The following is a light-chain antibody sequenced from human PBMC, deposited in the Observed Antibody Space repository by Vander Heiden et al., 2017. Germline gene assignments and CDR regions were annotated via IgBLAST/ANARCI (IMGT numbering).Light chain of an antibody. Sequence: QSVLTQPPSASGTPGPRVTISCSGSSSNIGSNYVYWYQQFPGTAPKLLIYSNNQRPSGVPDRFSGSKSGTSASLAISGLRSEDEADYYCVAWDDRVSGYVFGTGTKVTVL. V-gene: IGLV1-47*02. CDR2: SNN. CDR3: VAWDDRVSGYV. CDR1: SSNIGSNY. J-gene: IGLJ1*01.